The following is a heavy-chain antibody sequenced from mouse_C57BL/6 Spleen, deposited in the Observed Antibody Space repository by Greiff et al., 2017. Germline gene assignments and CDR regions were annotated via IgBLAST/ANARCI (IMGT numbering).Heavy chain of an antibody. CDR2: IYPGSGST. V-gene: IGHV1-55*01. J-gene: IGHJ3*01. CDR1: GYTFTSYW. CDR3: ARKGDELYDGYYWFAY. Sequence: QVQLQQPGAELVKPGASVKMSCKASGYTFTSYWITWVKQRPGQGLEWIGDIYPGSGSTNYNEKFKSKATLTVNTSSSTAYMQLSSLTSEDSAVDCCARKGDELYDGYYWFAYWGQGTLVTVSA. D-gene: IGHD2-3*01.